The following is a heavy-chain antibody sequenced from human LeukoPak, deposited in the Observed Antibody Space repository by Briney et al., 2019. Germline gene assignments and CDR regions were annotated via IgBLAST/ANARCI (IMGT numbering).Heavy chain of an antibody. Sequence: ASVKVSCKASGYTFTSYGISWVRQAPGQGLEWMGWISAYNGNTNYAQKLQGRVTMTTDTSTSTAYMELRSLRSDDTAVYYCAKDLLEGVNREEFDYWGQGTLVTVSS. D-gene: IGHD3-3*01. V-gene: IGHV1-18*01. J-gene: IGHJ4*02. CDR1: GYTFTSYG. CDR3: AKDLLEGVNREEFDY. CDR2: ISAYNGNT.